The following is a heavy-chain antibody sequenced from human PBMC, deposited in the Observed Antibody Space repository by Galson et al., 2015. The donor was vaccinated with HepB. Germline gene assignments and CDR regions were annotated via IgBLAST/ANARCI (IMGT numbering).Heavy chain of an antibody. J-gene: IGHJ6*02. CDR1: GFTFTSSA. V-gene: IGHV1-58*02. CDR3: AAGGLTTVTTPYYYYGMDV. D-gene: IGHD4-17*01. CDR2: IAVGSGNT. Sequence: SVKVSCKASGFTFTSSAMQWVRQARGQRLEWVGWIAVGSGNTNYAQKFQERVTSTRDMSTSTAYMELSSLRSEDTAVYYCAAGGLTTVTTPYYYYGMDVWGQGTTVTVSS.